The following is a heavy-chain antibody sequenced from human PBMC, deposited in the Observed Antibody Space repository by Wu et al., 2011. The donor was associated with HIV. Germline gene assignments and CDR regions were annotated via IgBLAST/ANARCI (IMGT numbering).Heavy chain of an antibody. CDR2: IIPMFSTA. Sequence: QVQLVQSGAEVKKPGSSVKVSCKASGGTFSSYAISWVRQAPGQGLEWMGRIIPMFSTANYAQRFQGRVTITADKSTSTAYMELRSLRSDDTAVYYCARDISSSWYELGAFDIWGLGTMVTVSS. D-gene: IGHD6-13*01. CDR1: GGTFSSYA. V-gene: IGHV1-69*14. CDR3: ARDISSSWYELGAFDI. J-gene: IGHJ3*02.